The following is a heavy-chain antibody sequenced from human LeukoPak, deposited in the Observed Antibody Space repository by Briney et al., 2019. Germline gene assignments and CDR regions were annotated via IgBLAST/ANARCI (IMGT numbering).Heavy chain of an antibody. J-gene: IGHJ3*02. Sequence: GRSLRLSCAASGFTFSSYAMSWVRQAAGKGLDWVSAISGSGGSTYYADSVKGRFTISRDNSKNTLYLQMNSLRAEDTAVYYCANPWTDAFDIWGQGTMVTVSS. V-gene: IGHV3-23*01. CDR3: ANPWTDAFDI. CDR1: GFTFSSYA. D-gene: IGHD1-1*01. CDR2: ISGSGGST.